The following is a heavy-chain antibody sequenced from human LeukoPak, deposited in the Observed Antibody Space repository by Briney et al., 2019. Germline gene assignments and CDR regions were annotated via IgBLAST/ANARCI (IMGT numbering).Heavy chain of an antibody. Sequence: PSETLSPTCGVYGGSLSGYYWSWIRQPPGKGLEWIGEINHSGSTNYNPSLKSRVTISVDTSKKQFSLKLNSVTAADTAVYYCARPRGTTYNWFDPWGQGTQVTVSS. J-gene: IGHJ5*02. CDR1: GGSLSGYY. V-gene: IGHV4-34*01. D-gene: IGHD1-1*01. CDR2: INHSGST. CDR3: ARPRGTTYNWFDP.